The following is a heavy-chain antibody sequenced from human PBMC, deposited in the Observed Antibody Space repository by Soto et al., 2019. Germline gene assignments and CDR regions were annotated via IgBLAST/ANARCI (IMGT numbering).Heavy chain of an antibody. CDR3: ARLPSRHLVDY. J-gene: IGHJ4*02. CDR2: MFYGVST. Sequence: SETLSLTCTVSGSSINSSGYYWGWIRQPPGKGLEWIWSMFYGVSTYYNPSLKSRVTVSVDTSKSQFSLNLRSVTAADTAVYYCARLPSRHLVDYWGQGTLVTVSS. CDR1: GSSINSSGYY. V-gene: IGHV4-39*01. D-gene: IGHD3-3*02.